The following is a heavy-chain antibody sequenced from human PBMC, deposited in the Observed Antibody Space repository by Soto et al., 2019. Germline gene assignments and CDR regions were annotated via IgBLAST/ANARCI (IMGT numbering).Heavy chain of an antibody. D-gene: IGHD3-10*01. CDR1: GFTFSSYA. V-gene: IGHV3-30-3*01. CDR2: ISYDRSNK. Sequence: QVQLVESGGGVVQPGRSLRLSCAASGFTFSSYAMHWVRQAPGKGLEWVAVISYDRSNKYYADSVKGRFTISRDNSKNTLYLQMNSLRAEDTAVYYCAREPITMVRGVRGGPFDYWGQGTLVTVSS. J-gene: IGHJ4*02. CDR3: AREPITMVRGVRGGPFDY.